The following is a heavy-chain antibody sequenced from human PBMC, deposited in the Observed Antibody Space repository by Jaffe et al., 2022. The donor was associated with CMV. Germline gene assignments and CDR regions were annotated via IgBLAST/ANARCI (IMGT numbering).Heavy chain of an antibody. CDR2: IKSKTDGGTT. Sequence: EVQLVESGGGLVKPGGSLRLSCAASGFTFSNAWMSWVRQAPGKGLEWVGRIKSKTDGGTTDYAAPVKGRFTISRDDSKNTLYLQMNSLKTEDTAVYYCTTEADGYNYLFDYWGQGTLVTVSS. V-gene: IGHV3-15*01. CDR3: TTEADGYNYLFDY. J-gene: IGHJ4*02. D-gene: IGHD5-12*01. CDR1: GFTFSNAW.